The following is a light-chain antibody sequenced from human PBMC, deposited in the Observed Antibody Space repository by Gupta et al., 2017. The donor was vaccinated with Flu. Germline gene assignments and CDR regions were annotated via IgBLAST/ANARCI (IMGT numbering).Light chain of an antibody. CDR3: SFYTSSSTLM. CDR1: SSDVGRYDR. V-gene: IGLV2-18*01. Sequence: QSALTQPPSVSGSPGQSVTISCTGTSSDVGRYDRVSWYQQAPGTAPKLIVFEDINRPSGVPDRFSGSKSGNTASLTISGLQAENEADYYCSFYTSSSTLMFGGGTKLTVL. CDR2: EDI. J-gene: IGLJ3*02.